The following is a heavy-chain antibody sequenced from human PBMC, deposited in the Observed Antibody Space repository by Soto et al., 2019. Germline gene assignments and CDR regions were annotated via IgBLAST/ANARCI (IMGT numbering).Heavy chain of an antibody. CDR2: IYWNDDK. CDR3: AHSRSGVVVPAALHYYYYGMDV. J-gene: IGHJ6*02. V-gene: IGHV2-5*01. D-gene: IGHD2-2*01. Sequence: PTLVNPTQTLTLTCTFSGFSLSTSGVGVGWIRQPPGKALEWLALIYWNDDKRYSPSLKSRLTITKDTSKNQVVLTMTNMDPVDTATYYCAHSRSGVVVPAALHYYYYGMDVWGQGTTVTVS. CDR1: GFSLSTSGVG.